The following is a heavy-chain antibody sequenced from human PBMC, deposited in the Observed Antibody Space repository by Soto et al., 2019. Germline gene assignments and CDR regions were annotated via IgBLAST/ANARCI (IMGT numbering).Heavy chain of an antibody. J-gene: IGHJ4*02. CDR2: XXDXXXNT. Sequence: XVKVSCKASGYTFTSYAMHWVRQAPGQXXXXXXXXXDXXXNTXXSKXXXXXXXIXXXKXXXTEYMEMRRLRSEETAVYYCARDLGGWPDYWGQGTLVNVSS. D-gene: IGHD2-15*01. CDR3: ARDLGGWPDY. V-gene: IGHV1-3*01. CDR1: GYTFTSYA.